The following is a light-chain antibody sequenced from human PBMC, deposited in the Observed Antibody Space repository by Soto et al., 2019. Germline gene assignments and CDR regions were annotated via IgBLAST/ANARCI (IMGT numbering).Light chain of an antibody. CDR3: RVYGPSPPIT. J-gene: IGKJ5*01. CDR2: GVS. V-gene: IGKV3-20*01. Sequence: VFTQSPGTLSLSPRETPTLSCRASQSFIGSQLAWYQHKHGEHPRLLLYGVSTRATGVPDRFTGSGSWTNFTPPISSMEPADYVVFYCRVYGPSPPITFGQGTRLEI. CDR1: QSFIGSQ.